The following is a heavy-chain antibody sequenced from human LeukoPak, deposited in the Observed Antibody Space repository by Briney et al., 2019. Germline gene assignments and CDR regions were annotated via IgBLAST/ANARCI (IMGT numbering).Heavy chain of an antibody. V-gene: IGHV1-2*02. CDR2: INPNSGGT. CDR1: GYTFTGYY. J-gene: IGHJ4*02. CDR3: AKEPGPRRSLRYSSGYIFDR. D-gene: IGHD6-19*01. Sequence: GASVKVSCKASGYTFTGYYMHWVRQAPGQGLEWMGWINPNSGGTNYAQKFQGRVTMTRDTSISTAYMELSRLRSDDTAVYYCAKEPGPRRSLRYSSGYIFDRWGQGTLVTVSS.